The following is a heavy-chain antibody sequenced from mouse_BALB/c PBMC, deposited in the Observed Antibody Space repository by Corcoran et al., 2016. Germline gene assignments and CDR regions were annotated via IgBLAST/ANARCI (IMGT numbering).Heavy chain of an antibody. J-gene: IGHJ2*01. D-gene: IGHD2-1*01. CDR1: GYTFTDYS. Sequence: QIQLVQSGPELKKPGETVKISCKASGYTFTDYSMHWVKQAPGKGLKWMGWINTETGEPTYADDFKGRFAFSLETSASTAYLQINNLKNEDTATYFCARGYYGNYPFDYWGQGTTLTVSS. CDR3: ARGYYGNYPFDY. V-gene: IGHV9-2-1*01. CDR2: INTETGEP.